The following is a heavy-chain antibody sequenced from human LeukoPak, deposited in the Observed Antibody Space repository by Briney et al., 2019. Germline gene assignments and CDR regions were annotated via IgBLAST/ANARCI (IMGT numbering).Heavy chain of an antibody. Sequence: PSETLSLTCTVAGGSLSNYFWTWIRQPPGKGLEWIGYIYYSGSTNYNPSLKSRVTISVDTSKNQFSLKLSSVTAADTAVYYCAREQARSGQYYFDYWGQGTLVTVSS. CDR3: AREQARSGQYYFDY. CDR2: IYYSGST. J-gene: IGHJ4*02. D-gene: IGHD3-10*01. V-gene: IGHV4-59*01. CDR1: GGSLSNYF.